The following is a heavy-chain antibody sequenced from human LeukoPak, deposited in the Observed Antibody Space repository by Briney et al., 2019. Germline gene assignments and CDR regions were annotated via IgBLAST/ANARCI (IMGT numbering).Heavy chain of an antibody. Sequence: SETLSLTCAVYGGSFSGYYWSWIRQPPGKGLEWIGEINHSGSTNYNPSLKSRVTISVDTSKNQFSLKLSSVTAADTAVYYCARGGGVQLERRYYYGMDVWGKGTTVTVPS. V-gene: IGHV4-34*01. CDR1: GGSFSGYY. J-gene: IGHJ6*04. D-gene: IGHD1-1*01. CDR2: INHSGST. CDR3: ARGGGVQLERRYYYGMDV.